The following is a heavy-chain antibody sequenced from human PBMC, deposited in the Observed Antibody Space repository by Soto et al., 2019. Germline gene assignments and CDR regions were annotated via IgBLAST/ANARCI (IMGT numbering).Heavy chain of an antibody. CDR1: GFTFSSYS. Sequence: GGSLRLSCAASGFTFSSYSMNWVRQAPGKGLEWVSSISSSSSYIYYADSVKGRFTISRDNAKNSLYLQMNSLRAEDTAVYYCAKDRGCSSTSCWYYYYYYGMDVWGQGTTVTVSS. CDR3: AKDRGCSSTSCWYYYYYYGMDV. CDR2: ISSSSSYI. D-gene: IGHD2-2*01. V-gene: IGHV3-21*01. J-gene: IGHJ6*02.